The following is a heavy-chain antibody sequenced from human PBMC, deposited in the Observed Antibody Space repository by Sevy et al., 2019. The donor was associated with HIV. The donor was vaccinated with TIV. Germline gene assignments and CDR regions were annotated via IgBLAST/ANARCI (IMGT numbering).Heavy chain of an antibody. D-gene: IGHD6-13*01. J-gene: IGHJ3*02. CDR2: IWYDGSNK. Sequence: GGSLRLSCAASGFTFSSYGMHWVRQAPGKGLEWVAVIWYDGSNKYYADSVKGQFTISRDNSKNTLYLQMNSLRAEDTAVYYCARDGIPRGIVAAAGHDAFDIWGQGTMVTVSS. V-gene: IGHV3-33*01. CDR3: ARDGIPRGIVAAAGHDAFDI. CDR1: GFTFSSYG.